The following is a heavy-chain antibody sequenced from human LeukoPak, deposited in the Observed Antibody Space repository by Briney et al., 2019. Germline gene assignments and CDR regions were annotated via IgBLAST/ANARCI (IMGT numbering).Heavy chain of an antibody. J-gene: IGHJ5*02. V-gene: IGHV4-59*08. D-gene: IGHD6-13*01. CDR3: ARRARAEADTSPDNWIDP. Sequence: SETLSLTCSVSGGSINNYFWNWLRHPPGRGLEWIGHVYYTGSTRYNHSLKSRVFISIDTSMNQFSLKLSSVTAADTAVYYCARRARAEADTSPDNWIDPWGQGTLVTVSS. CDR2: VYYTGST. CDR1: GGSINNYF.